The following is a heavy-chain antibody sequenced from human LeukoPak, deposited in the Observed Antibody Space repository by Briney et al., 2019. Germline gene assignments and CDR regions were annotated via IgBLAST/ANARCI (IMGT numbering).Heavy chain of an antibody. J-gene: IGHJ4*02. V-gene: IGHV1-24*01. Sequence: ASVKVSCKVSGYTFNELSMHWVRQAPGKGLEWMGGFDPEDGETIYAQKFQGRVTMTEDTSTDTAYMELSSLRSEDTAVYYCATVEGELLHFDYWGQGTLVTVSS. CDR2: FDPEDGET. D-gene: IGHD1-26*01. CDR3: ATVEGELLHFDY. CDR1: GYTFNELS.